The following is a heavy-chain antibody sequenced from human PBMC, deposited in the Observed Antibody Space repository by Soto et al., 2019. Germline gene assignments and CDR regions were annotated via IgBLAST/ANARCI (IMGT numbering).Heavy chain of an antibody. V-gene: IGHV3-48*03. J-gene: IGHJ6*02. Sequence: GGSLRLSCAASGFTFSNFEMHWVRQAPGKGLKWVSYINTAGSTKYYAESVKGRYTISRDNARNSLFLQMNSLRAEDTAVYYCARAECSSPDCLTAYYSYGLDVWGQGSTVTVS. CDR2: INTAGSTK. CDR3: ARAECSSPDCLTAYYSYGLDV. CDR1: GFTFSNFE. D-gene: IGHD3-9*01.